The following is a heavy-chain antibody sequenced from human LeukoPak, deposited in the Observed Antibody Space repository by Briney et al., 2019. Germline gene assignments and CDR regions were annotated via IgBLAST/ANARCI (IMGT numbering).Heavy chain of an antibody. D-gene: IGHD2-8*01. V-gene: IGHV3-15*01. Sequence: PGGSLRLSCAASGFTFSNVWMSWVRQVPGKGLEWVGRIRRKTDGETTDHAAPVKGRFTISRDDSKNTLYLQMNSLKTEDTAVYYCATVSGRPNDYRMDVWGRGTTVTVSS. CDR2: IRRKTDGETT. CDR3: ATVSGRPNDYRMDV. CDR1: GFTFSNVW. J-gene: IGHJ6*02.